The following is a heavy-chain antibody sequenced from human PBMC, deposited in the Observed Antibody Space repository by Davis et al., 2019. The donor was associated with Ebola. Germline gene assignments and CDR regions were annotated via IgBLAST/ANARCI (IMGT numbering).Heavy chain of an antibody. D-gene: IGHD1-26*01. CDR3: ARDLSIVGATWYYGMDV. Sequence: GESLKISCAASGFTFSSYWMSWVRQAPGKGLEWVANIKQDGSEKYYADSVKGRFTISRDNSKNTLYLQMNSLRAEDTAVYYCARDLSIVGATWYYGMDVWGKGTTVTVSS. CDR2: IKQDGSEK. J-gene: IGHJ6*04. V-gene: IGHV3-7*01. CDR1: GFTFSSYW.